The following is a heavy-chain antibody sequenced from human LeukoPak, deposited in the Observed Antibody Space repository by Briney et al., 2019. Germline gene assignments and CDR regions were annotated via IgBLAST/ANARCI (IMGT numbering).Heavy chain of an antibody. CDR1: GFTFSSYS. V-gene: IGHV3-48*01. J-gene: IGHJ4*02. Sequence: GGSLRLSCAASGFTFSSYSMNWVRQAPGKGLEWVSYISSSSSTIYYADSVKGRFTISRDNAKNSLYLQMNSLRAEDTAVYYCARDAAFLTGYCELDYWGQGTLVTVSS. CDR2: ISSSSSTI. CDR3: ARDAAFLTGYCELDY. D-gene: IGHD3-9*01.